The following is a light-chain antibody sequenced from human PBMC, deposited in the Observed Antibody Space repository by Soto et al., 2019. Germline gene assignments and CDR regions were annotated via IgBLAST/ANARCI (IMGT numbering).Light chain of an antibody. CDR2: GAS. CDR1: ESIAKH. V-gene: IGKV3-11*01. Sequence: EVTQCPYTLSRSPGERSTLSCRATESIAKHVASSHQRPGQAPCLVLYGASNRAPDSPARFSGRGSGTDFSLTSSSVDADEVGVCYFQRDNDWPRNSFGQRARLDIK. CDR3: QRDNDWPRNS. J-gene: IGKJ5*01.